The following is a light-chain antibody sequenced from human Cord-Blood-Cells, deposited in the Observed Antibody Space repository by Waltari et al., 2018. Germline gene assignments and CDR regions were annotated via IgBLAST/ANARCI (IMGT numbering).Light chain of an antibody. CDR1: QSISSW. V-gene: IGKV1-5*03. CDR3: QQYNSYST. Sequence: KMSESTSTLRGSVEERVTITCRASQSISSWLAWYQQKPGKAPKLLIYKASSLESGVPSRFSGSGSWTELTLTISSLQPDEFATDCWQQYNSYSTFGQGTKVEIK. J-gene: IGKJ1*01. CDR2: KAS.